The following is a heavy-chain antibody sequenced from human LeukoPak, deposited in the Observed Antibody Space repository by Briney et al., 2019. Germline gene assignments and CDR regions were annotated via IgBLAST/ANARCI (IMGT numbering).Heavy chain of an antibody. Sequence: SETLSLTCTVSGYSISTGYYWDWIRQPPGKGLEWIGTFYHGGSTYYNPSLKSRVTISVDTSKNQFSLNLTSVTAADTAVYYCASRGEWLARNIDYWGQGTLVTVSS. D-gene: IGHD6-19*01. CDR2: FYHGGST. V-gene: IGHV4-38-2*02. J-gene: IGHJ4*02. CDR1: GYSISTGYY. CDR3: ASRGEWLARNIDY.